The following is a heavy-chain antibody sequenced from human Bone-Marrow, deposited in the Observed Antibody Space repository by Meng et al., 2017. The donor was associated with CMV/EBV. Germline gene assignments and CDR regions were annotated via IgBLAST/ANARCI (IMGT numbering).Heavy chain of an antibody. CDR1: GYTFTSYY. CDR2: INPSGGST. D-gene: IGHD2-2*02. CDR3: ARGPRWYCSSTSCYSVRGGMDV. V-gene: IGHV1-46*01. J-gene: IGHJ6*02. Sequence: ASVKVSCKASGYTFTSYYMHWVRQAPGQGLEWMGIINPSGGSTSYAQKFQGRVTMTRDTSTSTVYMELSSLRSEDTAVYYCARGPRWYCSSTSCYSVRGGMDVWGQGNTVNFAS.